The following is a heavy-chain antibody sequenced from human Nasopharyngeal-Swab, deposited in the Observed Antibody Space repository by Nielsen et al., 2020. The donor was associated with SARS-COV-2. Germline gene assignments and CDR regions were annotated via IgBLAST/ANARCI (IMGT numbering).Heavy chain of an antibody. D-gene: IGHD6-25*01. Sequence: GGSLRLSCAASGFSFRDSAMHWVRQAPGKGLEWVAVIWYDGSEKYYVDSVKGRFTISRDNSKNTLYLQMNSLRAEDTAVYYCARDPPFSGWTLESWGQGTPVTVSS. CDR1: GFSFRDSA. CDR3: ARDPPFSGWTLES. V-gene: IGHV3-33*01. J-gene: IGHJ4*02. CDR2: IWYDGSEK.